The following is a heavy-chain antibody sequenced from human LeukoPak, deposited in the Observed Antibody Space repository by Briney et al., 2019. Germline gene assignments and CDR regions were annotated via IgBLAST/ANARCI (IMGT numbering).Heavy chain of an antibody. D-gene: IGHD3-3*01. CDR2: IKSKTDGGTT. CDR1: GFTFSNAW. CDR3: TTVAFDFWSGYPLDY. Sequence: GGSLRLSCAASGFTFSNAWMSWVRQAPGKGLEWVGRIKSKTDGGTTDYAAPVKGRFTISRDDSKNTLYLQMNSLKTEDTAVYYCTTVAFDFWSGYPLDYWGQGTLVTVSS. V-gene: IGHV3-15*01. J-gene: IGHJ4*02.